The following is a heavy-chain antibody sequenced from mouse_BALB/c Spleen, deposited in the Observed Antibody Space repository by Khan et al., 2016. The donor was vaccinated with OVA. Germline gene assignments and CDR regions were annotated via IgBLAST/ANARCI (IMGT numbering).Heavy chain of an antibody. V-gene: IGHV1S136*01. Sequence: EVQLQQSGPELVKPGASVKMSCKASGYTFTGYVIHWVKQKPGQGHEWIGYINPYNDGIKYSEKFKGKATLTSDKSSSTAYMELSSLNSEDSAVYYCARRRYYGMDYWGQGTSVTVSS. CDR1: GYTFTGYV. J-gene: IGHJ4*01. CDR2: INPYNDGI. CDR3: ARRRYYGMDY.